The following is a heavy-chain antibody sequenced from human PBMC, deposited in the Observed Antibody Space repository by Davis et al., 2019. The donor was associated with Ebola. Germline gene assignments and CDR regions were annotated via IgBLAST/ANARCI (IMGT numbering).Heavy chain of an antibody. CDR2: INYSGST. V-gene: IGHV4-39*07. D-gene: IGHD3-16*01. Sequence: PSETLSLTCTVSGGSISSSSYYWGWIRQPPGKGLEWIGSINYSGSTYYNPSLKSRVTISVDTSKNQFSLKLSSVTAADTAVYYCARVPRRSYGYYYGMDVWGQGTTVTVSS. CDR3: ARVPRRSYGYYYGMDV. J-gene: IGHJ6*02. CDR1: GGSISSSSYY.